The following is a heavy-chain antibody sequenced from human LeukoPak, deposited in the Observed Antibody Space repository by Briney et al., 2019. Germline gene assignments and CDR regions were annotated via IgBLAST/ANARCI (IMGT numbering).Heavy chain of an antibody. CDR2: ISWNSGSI. CDR1: GFTFDDYA. CDR3: AKDFGKSSSWFDY. J-gene: IGHJ5*01. Sequence: GGSLRLSCAASGFTFDDYAMHWVRQAPGKGLEWVSGISWNSGSIGYGDSVKGRFTISRDNAKNSLYLQINSLRAEDTALYYCAKDFGKSSSWFDYWGQGALVTVSS. V-gene: IGHV3-9*01. D-gene: IGHD6-13*01.